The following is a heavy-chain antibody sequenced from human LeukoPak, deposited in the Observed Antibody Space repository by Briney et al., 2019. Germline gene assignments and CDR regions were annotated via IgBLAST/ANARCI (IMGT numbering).Heavy chain of an antibody. Sequence: GASVKVSCKASGYTFTGYYMHWVRQAPGQGLEWMGWISPNSGGTNYAQKFQGRVTMTRDTSISTAYMELSRLRSDDTAVYYCARVPLEWELLGLDYWGQGTLVTVSS. J-gene: IGHJ4*02. CDR3: ARVPLEWELLGLDY. CDR2: ISPNSGGT. D-gene: IGHD1-26*01. CDR1: GYTFTGYY. V-gene: IGHV1-2*02.